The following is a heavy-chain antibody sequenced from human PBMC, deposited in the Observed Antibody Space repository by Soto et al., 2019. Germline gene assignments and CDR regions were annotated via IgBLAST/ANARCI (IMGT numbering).Heavy chain of an antibody. CDR3: ARGTKQKRMTMVRGSPALFDY. CDR1: IGSIDSGGDY. V-gene: IGHV4-31*02. D-gene: IGHD3-10*01. J-gene: IGHJ4*02. Sequence: FLTLSLSWTVSIGSIDSGGDYWNWIRQHPGKGLEWIGYIYYSGSTYYNPSLKSRLTISLDTSNNQFSLKLSSVTAADTAVYYCARGTKQKRMTMVRGSPALFDYWGQGTLVTVSS. CDR2: IYYSGST.